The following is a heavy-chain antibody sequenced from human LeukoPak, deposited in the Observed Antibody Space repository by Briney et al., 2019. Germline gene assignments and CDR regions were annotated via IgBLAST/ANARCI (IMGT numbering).Heavy chain of an antibody. CDR1: GAFISSYY. J-gene: IGHJ4*02. V-gene: IGHV4-4*07. CDR3: ARGSKRVDY. CDR2: IYTSGST. Sequence: SETLSLTCTVSGAFISSYYWSWIRQPAGKGLEWIGRIYTSGSTNYNPSLQSRVTMSVDTSKTQFSLKLTSVTAADTAVYYCARGSKRVDYWGQGTLVTVSS.